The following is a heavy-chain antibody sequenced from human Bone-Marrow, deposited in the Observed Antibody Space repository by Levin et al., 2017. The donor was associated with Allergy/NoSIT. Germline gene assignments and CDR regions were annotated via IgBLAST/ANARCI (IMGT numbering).Heavy chain of an antibody. CDR1: EFTFRNYW. CDR3: ARGYYDTSAYTLF. D-gene: IGHD3-22*01. V-gene: IGHV3-74*01. J-gene: IGHJ4*02. CDR2: INGDGSST. Sequence: RTGGSLRLSCAASEFTFRNYWMHWVRQAPGKGLVWVSRINGDGSSTNYADSVKGRFTISRDNAKNTLYLQMDSLRVEDTAVYFCARGYYDTSAYTLFWGQGTLVTLSS.